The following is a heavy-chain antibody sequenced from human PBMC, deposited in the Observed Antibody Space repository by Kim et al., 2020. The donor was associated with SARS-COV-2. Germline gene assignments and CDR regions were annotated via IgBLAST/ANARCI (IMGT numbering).Heavy chain of an antibody. J-gene: IGHJ4*01. CDR1: GFTFTDSA. D-gene: IGHD3-10*01. Sequence: SVKVSCKASGFTFTDSAVQLVRQARGQRLEWIGWVVVGSGNTNYAQKFQERVTITRDMSTSTASMELTSLRSEDTAVDYVSAHGPAELYHGSGSDLFDY. CDR2: VVVGSGNT. V-gene: IGHV1-58*01. CDR3: SAHGPAELYHGSGSDLFDY.